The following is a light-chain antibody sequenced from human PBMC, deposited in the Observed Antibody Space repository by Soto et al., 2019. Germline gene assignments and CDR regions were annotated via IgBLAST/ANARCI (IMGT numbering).Light chain of an antibody. CDR2: DDR. J-gene: IGLJ2*01. CDR3: QVWDSSRHRV. CDR1: NIGSKV. V-gene: IGLV3-21*02. Sequence: SYELTQPPSVSVAPGQAARISCGGDNIGSKVVHWFQQEPGQAPLLVVYDDRARPSGIPERFSGSNSGNTATLTISGAEAGDEVDYYCQVWDSSRHRVFGGGTKVTVL.